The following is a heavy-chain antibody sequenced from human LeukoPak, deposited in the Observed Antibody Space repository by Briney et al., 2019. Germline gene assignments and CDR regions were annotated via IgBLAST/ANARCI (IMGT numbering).Heavy chain of an antibody. Sequence: GGSLRLSCAASGFTFSNYAMSWVRQAPGKGLEWVSGISGSGDTTYYADSEKGRFTISRDNSKNTLYLQMNSLRAEDTAVYYCAKDPGSKGDYWGQGTLVTVSS. CDR2: ISGSGDTT. CDR1: GFTFSNYA. J-gene: IGHJ4*02. V-gene: IGHV3-23*01. CDR3: AKDPGSKGDY. D-gene: IGHD1-26*01.